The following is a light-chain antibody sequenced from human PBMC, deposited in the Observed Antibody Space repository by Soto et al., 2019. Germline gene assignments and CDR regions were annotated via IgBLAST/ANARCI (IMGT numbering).Light chain of an antibody. CDR2: AAS. CDR3: QQICITPFT. V-gene: IGKV1-39*01. Sequence: DIQMTQSPSSLSAYVGDRLTITCRASQSINSHLSWYQQKPGKAPNLLIYAASNLQSWVPSRFSGSGSGTDFTLTISSLQPEDFATYYCQQICITPFTFGPGTKVHIK. CDR1: QSINSH. J-gene: IGKJ3*01.